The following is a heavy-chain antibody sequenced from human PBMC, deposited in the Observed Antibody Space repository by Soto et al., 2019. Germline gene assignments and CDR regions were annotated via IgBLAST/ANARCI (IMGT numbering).Heavy chain of an antibody. J-gene: IGHJ6*02. D-gene: IGHD6-13*01. CDR3: ARDTSAAGIAYYYYYGMGV. CDR1: GGSISSYY. V-gene: IGHV4-4*07. CDR2: IYTSGST. Sequence: QVQLQDSGPGLVNPWETLSLTCTVSGGSISSYYWSWIRQPAGKGLEWIGRIYTSGSTNYNPSLKRRVNMSVDTSKIQFSLKLSSVTAADTAVYYCARDTSAAGIAYYYYYGMGVWGQGTTVTGSS.